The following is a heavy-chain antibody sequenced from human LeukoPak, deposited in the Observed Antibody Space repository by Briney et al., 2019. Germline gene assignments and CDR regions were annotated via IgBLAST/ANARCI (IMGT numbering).Heavy chain of an antibody. CDR1: GFAFTNCA. Sequence: PGGPLRLCCGASGFAFTNCAMRGLRHARGRGLEWVIAFSGSGGNTYYAYSVKGRCTISRDNPKHTLYLHMNGLRPEDTAVYYCAKELPAVVVTASSDFWGQGTLVTVSS. D-gene: IGHD2-21*02. J-gene: IGHJ4*02. CDR3: AKELPAVVVTASSDF. V-gene: IGHV3-23*01. CDR2: FSGSGGNT.